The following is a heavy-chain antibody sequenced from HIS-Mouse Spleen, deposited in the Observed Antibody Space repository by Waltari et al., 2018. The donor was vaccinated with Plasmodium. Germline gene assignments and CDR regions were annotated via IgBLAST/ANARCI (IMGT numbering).Heavy chain of an antibody. J-gene: IGHJ4*02. CDR1: GFTFSSYG. CDR2: ISYDGSNK. Sequence: QVQLVESGGGVVQPGRSLRLSFAASGFTFSSYGMHWVRQAPGKGLEWVAVISYDGSNKYYADSVKGRFTISRDNSKNTLYLQMNSLRAEDTAVYYCAKILSYSSSPEDYWGQGTLVTVSS. D-gene: IGHD6-6*01. V-gene: IGHV3-30*18. CDR3: AKILSYSSSPEDY.